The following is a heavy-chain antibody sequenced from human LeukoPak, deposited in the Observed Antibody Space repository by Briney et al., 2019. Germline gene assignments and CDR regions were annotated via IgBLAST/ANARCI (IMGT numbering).Heavy chain of an antibody. CDR2: IYYSGST. V-gene: IGHV4-30-4*08. CDR3: ARDGYSSGWPGNAFDI. J-gene: IGHJ3*02. CDR1: GGSISSGDYY. D-gene: IGHD6-19*01. Sequence: SQTLSLTCTVSGGSISSGDYYWSWIRQPPGKGLEWIGYIYYSGSTYYNPSLKSRFTISVHTSKNQFSLKLSSVTAADTAVYYCARDGYSSGWPGNAFDIWGQGTMVTVSS.